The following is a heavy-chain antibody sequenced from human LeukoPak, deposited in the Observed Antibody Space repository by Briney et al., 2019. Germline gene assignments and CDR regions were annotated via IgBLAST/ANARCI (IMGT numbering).Heavy chain of an antibody. J-gene: IGHJ5*02. CDR3: ARTVTYYDILTGYYTPYNWFDP. D-gene: IGHD3-9*01. Sequence: PSETPSLTCTVSGGSISSYYWSWIRQPPGKGLEWIGYIYYSGSTNYNPSLKSRVTISVDTSKNQFSLKLSSVTAADTAVYYCARTVTYYDILTGYYTPYNWFDPWGQGTLVTVSS. V-gene: IGHV4-59*01. CDR2: IYYSGST. CDR1: GGSISSYY.